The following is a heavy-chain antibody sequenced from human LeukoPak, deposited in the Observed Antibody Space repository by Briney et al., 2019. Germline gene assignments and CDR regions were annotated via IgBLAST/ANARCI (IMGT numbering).Heavy chain of an antibody. Sequence: PGGSLRLSCAGSGYPFSSYWMHWVRQVPGKGLVWVSRINEGGSSTSYAESVRGRFTISRDNSKNTLYLQMNSLRAEDTAVYYCAKDRPMVRGAQGYWGQGTLVTVSP. D-gene: IGHD3-10*01. CDR1: GYPFSSYW. CDR3: AKDRPMVRGAQGY. CDR2: INEGGSST. J-gene: IGHJ4*02. V-gene: IGHV3-74*01.